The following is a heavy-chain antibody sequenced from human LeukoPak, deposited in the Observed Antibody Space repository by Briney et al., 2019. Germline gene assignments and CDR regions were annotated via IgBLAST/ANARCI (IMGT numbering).Heavy chain of an antibody. CDR3: VREDTPATANY. D-gene: IGHD2-21*02. Sequence: GGSLRLSCAASGFNFANHAMSWVRQTAGKGLEWVSAISGGGDITYFADSVKGRFTISRDNSKDTLFLQMHSLRPGDTAVYYCVREDTPATANYWGQGTLVTISS. CDR2: ISGGGDIT. V-gene: IGHV3-23*01. J-gene: IGHJ4*02. CDR1: GFNFANHA.